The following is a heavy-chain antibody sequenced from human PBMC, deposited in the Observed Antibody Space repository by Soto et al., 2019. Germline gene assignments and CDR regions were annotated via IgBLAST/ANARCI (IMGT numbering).Heavy chain of an antibody. V-gene: IGHV3-33*01. D-gene: IGHD3-3*01. CDR3: ARKGSRYDFWGDV. Sequence: QVQLVESGGGVVQPGRSLRLSCAASGFTFSSYGMHWVRQAPGKGLEWVAVIWYDGSNKYYADSVKGRFTISRDNSKKTLYLQMNSLRAEDTAVYYCARKGSRYDFWGDVWGQGTTVTVSS. CDR2: IWYDGSNK. CDR1: GFTFSSYG. J-gene: IGHJ6*02.